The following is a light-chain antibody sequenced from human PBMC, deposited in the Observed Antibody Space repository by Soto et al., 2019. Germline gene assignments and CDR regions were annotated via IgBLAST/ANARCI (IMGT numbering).Light chain of an antibody. CDR2: GAS. Sequence: EIVMTQSPATLSVSPGERATLSCRASQSVSSNLAWYQQKPGQAPRLLIYGASTRATGIPARFSGSGSGTEFTLTISSLQSEDFAVYYCQPYNNWPRGTLGQGTKVEIK. CDR3: QPYNNWPRGT. V-gene: IGKV3-15*01. CDR1: QSVSSN. J-gene: IGKJ1*01.